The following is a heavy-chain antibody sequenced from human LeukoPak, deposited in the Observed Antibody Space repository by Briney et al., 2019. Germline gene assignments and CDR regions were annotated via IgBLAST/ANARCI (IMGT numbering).Heavy chain of an antibody. CDR2: ISFRGTT. CDR3: AAYTSAWGYFDF. J-gene: IGHJ4*02. D-gene: IGHD6-19*01. CDR1: GGSISSSSDY. Sequence: PSETLSLTCTVSGGSISSSSDYWGWIRQPPGKGLEWIGSISFRGTTYYGPSLKSRVTIIEDTSKKQFSLKLSSVTAADTAIYYCAAYTSAWGYFDFWGQGTLVTVSS. V-gene: IGHV4-39*01.